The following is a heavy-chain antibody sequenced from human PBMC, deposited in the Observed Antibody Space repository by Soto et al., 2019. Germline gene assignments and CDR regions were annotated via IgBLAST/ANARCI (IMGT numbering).Heavy chain of an antibody. CDR2: IIPIFGTA. CDR1: GGTFSSYA. Sequence: QVQLVQSGAEVKQPGSSVKVSCKASGGTFSSYAISWVRQAPGQGLEWMGGIIPIFGTANYAQKFQGRVTITADESTSTAYMELSSLRSEDTAVYYCALGELAYCGGDCYPCGYWGQGTLVTVSS. CDR3: ALGELAYCGGDCYPCGY. D-gene: IGHD2-21*02. V-gene: IGHV1-69*01. J-gene: IGHJ4*02.